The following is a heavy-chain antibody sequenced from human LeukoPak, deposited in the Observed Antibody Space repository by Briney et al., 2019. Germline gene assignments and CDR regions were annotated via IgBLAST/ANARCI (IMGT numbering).Heavy chain of an antibody. V-gene: IGHV4-31*03. D-gene: IGHD6-13*01. Sequence: SQTLSLTCTVSGGSISSGGYYWSWIRQHPGKGLEWIGYIYYSGSTYYNPSLKSRVTISVDTSKNQFSLKLGSVTAADTAVYYCARSSSSWHDAFDIWGQGTMVTVSS. CDR2: IYYSGST. CDR1: GGSISSGGYY. CDR3: ARSSSSWHDAFDI. J-gene: IGHJ3*02.